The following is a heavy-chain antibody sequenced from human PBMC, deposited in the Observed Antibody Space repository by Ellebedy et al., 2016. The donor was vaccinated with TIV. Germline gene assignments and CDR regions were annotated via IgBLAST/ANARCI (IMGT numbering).Heavy chain of an antibody. D-gene: IGHD4-17*01. CDR2: IYYSGST. CDR3: ARGHGDYVNYYYGMDV. V-gene: IGHV4-59*01. J-gene: IGHJ6*02. CDR1: GASISGYY. Sequence: MPGGSLRLSCAVSGASISGYYWNWIRQPPGKGLEWIGYIYYSGSTNYNPSLKSRVTISIDTSKNQFSLKLSSVTAADTAVYYCARGHGDYVNYYYGMDVWGQGTTVTVSS.